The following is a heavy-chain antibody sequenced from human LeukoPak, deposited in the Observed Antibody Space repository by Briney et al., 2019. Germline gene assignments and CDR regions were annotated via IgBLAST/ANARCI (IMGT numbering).Heavy chain of an antibody. CDR1: GYTFTSYG. CDR2: ISAYNGNT. J-gene: IGHJ4*02. Sequence: ASVKVSCKASGYTFTSYGISWVRQAPGQGLEWMGWISAYNGNTNYAQKLQGRATMTTDTSTSTAYMELRSLRSDDTAVYYCARQAAMVFWRQYYYFDYWGQGTLVTVSS. D-gene: IGHD5-18*01. V-gene: IGHV1-18*01. CDR3: ARQAAMVFWRQYYYFDY.